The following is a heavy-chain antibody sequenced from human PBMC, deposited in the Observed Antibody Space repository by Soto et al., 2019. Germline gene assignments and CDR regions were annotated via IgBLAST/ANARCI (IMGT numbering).Heavy chain of an antibody. V-gene: IGHV3-33*01. CDR2: ILNDASGH. Sequence: QVQLVESGGGVVQPGTSLRLSCAASGFTFSRHGMHRVRQTPGKGLEWLAVILNDASGHWYADSVKGRFTISRDNFENTLYLQMNGLILEDTAMYYCARDDDYPDNGFDYWGQGTLVTVSS. CDR1: GFTFSRHG. J-gene: IGHJ4*02. CDR3: ARDDDYPDNGFDY. D-gene: IGHD4-17*01.